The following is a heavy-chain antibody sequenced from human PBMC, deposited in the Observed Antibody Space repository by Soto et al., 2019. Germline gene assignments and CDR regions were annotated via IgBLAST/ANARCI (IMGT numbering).Heavy chain of an antibody. D-gene: IGHD3-16*01. Sequence: GASVNVSCKASGYIFTNNDVSWVRQATGQGLEWMGWMNPGSGDTGYAQKFQGRVTMTRDISIATAYMELSSLRSDDTAIYYCARMATFGSLNWFDPWGQGTLVTV. CDR1: GYIFTNND. CDR2: MNPGSGDT. J-gene: IGHJ5*02. CDR3: ARMATFGSLNWFDP. V-gene: IGHV1-8*01.